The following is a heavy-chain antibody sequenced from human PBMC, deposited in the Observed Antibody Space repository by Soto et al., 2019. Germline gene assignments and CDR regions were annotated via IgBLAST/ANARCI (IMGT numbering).Heavy chain of an antibody. CDR1: GFTFSSYA. Sequence: GGSLRLSCAASGFTFSSYAMSWVRQAPGKGLEWVSAISGSGGSTYYADSVKGRFTISGDNSKNTLYLQMNSLRAEDTAVYYCARDSSRYYFDYWGQGTLVTVSS. J-gene: IGHJ4*02. V-gene: IGHV3-23*01. CDR2: ISGSGGST. D-gene: IGHD6-13*01. CDR3: ARDSSRYYFDY.